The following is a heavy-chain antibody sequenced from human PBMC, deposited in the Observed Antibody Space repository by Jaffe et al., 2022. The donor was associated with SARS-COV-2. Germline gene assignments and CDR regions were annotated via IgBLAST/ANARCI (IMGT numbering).Heavy chain of an antibody. Sequence: QVQLQESGPGLVKPSQTLSLTCTVSGGSISSGSYYWSWIRQPAGKGLEWIGRIYTSGSTNYNPSLKSRVTISVDTSKNQFSLKLSSVTAADTAVYYCARAAGGPAALYFDYWGQGTLVTVSS. V-gene: IGHV4-61*02. D-gene: IGHD2-2*01. CDR1: GGSISSGSYY. CDR2: IYTSGST. CDR3: ARAAGGPAALYFDY. J-gene: IGHJ4*02.